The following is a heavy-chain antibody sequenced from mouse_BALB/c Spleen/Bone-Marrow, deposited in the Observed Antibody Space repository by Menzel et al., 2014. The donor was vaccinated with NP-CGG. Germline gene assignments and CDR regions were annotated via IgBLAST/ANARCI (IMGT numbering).Heavy chain of an antibody. J-gene: IGHJ4*01. CDR3: ARNYDYDGGYYAMDY. CDR2: INPSTGYT. Sequence: VKLQESGAELAKPGASVKMSCKASGYNSISYWMHWVKQRPGQGLEWIGYINPSTGYTEYNQKFKDKATLTADKSSSKAYMQLSSLTSEDSAVYYCARNYDYDGGYYAMDYWGQGTSVTVSS. V-gene: IGHV1-7*01. D-gene: IGHD2-4*01. CDR1: GYNSISYW.